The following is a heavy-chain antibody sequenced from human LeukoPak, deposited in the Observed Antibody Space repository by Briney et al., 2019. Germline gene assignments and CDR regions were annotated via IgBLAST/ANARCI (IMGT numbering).Heavy chain of an antibody. CDR1: GYSFTSYW. CDR2: IYPGDSDT. CDR3: ATTPGDHSGDDYDAFDI. Sequence: GESLKISCKGSGYSFTSYWIGRVRQMPGKGLEWMGIIYPGDSDTRYSPSFQGQVTISADKSISTAYLQWSSLKASDTAMYYCATTPGDHSGDDYDAFDIWGQGTMVTVSS. D-gene: IGHD5-12*01. J-gene: IGHJ3*02. V-gene: IGHV5-51*01.